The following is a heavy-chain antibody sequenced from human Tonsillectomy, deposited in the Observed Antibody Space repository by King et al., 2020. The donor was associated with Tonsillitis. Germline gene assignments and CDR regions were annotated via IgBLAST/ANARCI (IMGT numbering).Heavy chain of an antibody. V-gene: IGHV4-34*01. CDR2: INHSGST. CDR1: GGSFSDYY. D-gene: IGHD3-9*01. J-gene: IGHJ6*03. CDR3: ARGRYLGYYYYYMDG. Sequence: VQLQQWGAGLLKPSETLSLTCAVYGGSFSDYYWSWIRQPPGKGLEWIGEINHSGSTNYNPYLKSRVTISVDTSKNQFSLKLSSLTAADTAVYYGARGRYLGYYYYYMDGWGKGTTVIVSS.